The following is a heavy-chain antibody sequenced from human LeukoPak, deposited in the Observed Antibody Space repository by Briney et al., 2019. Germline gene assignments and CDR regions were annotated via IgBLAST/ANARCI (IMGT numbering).Heavy chain of an antibody. J-gene: IGHJ4*02. D-gene: IGHD3-22*01. V-gene: IGHV3-21*01. CDR1: GFTFSSYS. CDR2: ITRSSHYI. CDR3: AKDQTYYDSSGPFDY. Sequence: GGSLRLSCAASGFTFSSYSMNWVRQAPGEGLEWVSCITRSSHYIYYADSVKGRFAISRDNAKNSLYLQMNSLRAEDTAVYYCAKDQTYYDSSGPFDYWGQGTLVTVSS.